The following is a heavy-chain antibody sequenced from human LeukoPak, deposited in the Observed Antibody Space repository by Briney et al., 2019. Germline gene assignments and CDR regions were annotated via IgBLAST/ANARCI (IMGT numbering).Heavy chain of an antibody. CDR1: GGSISSDH. Sequence: SETLSLTCTVSGGSISSDHWSWIRQPPGKGLQWIGYIYYSGSTNYNPSLESRVTISIDTSKNQFSLKVSSVTAADTAVYYCARTFSSSWLDYWGQGTLVTVSS. CDR2: IYYSGST. V-gene: IGHV4-59*01. D-gene: IGHD6-13*01. J-gene: IGHJ4*02. CDR3: ARTFSSSWLDY.